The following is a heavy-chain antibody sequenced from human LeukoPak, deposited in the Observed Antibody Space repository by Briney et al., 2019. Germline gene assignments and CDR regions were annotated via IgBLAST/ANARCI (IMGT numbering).Heavy chain of an antibody. D-gene: IGHD3-3*01. V-gene: IGHV3-11*04. J-gene: IGHJ4*02. Sequence: GGSLRLSCAASGFTFSDYYMSWIRQAPGKGLEWVSYISSSGSTIYYADSVKGRFTISRDNAKNSLYLQMNSLRAEDTAVYYCARGRSPSYDFWSGYLGGFDYWGQGTLVTVSS. CDR1: GFTFSDYY. CDR3: ARGRSPSYDFWSGYLGGFDY. CDR2: ISSSGSTI.